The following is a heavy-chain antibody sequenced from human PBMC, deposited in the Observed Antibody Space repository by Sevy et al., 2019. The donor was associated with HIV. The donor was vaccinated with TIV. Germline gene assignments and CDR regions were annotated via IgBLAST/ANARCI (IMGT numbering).Heavy chain of an antibody. CDR3: ARHVTTYYYDSSGFDY. D-gene: IGHD3-22*01. J-gene: IGHJ4*02. CDR1: GGSISSYY. CDR2: IYYSGST. V-gene: IGHV4-59*08. Sequence: SETLSLTCTVSGGSISSYYWSWIRQPPGKGLEWIGYIYYSGSTNYNPSLKSRVTISVDTSKNQFSLKLSSVTAEDTDVYYCARHVTTYYYDSSGFDYWGQGTLVTVSS.